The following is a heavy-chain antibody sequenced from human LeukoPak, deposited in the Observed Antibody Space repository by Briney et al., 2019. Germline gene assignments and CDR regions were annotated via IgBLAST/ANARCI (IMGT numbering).Heavy chain of an antibody. CDR1: GFTFSSYA. J-gene: IGHJ6*02. Sequence: PGGSLRLSCAASGFTFSSYAMSWVRQAPGKGLERVSAISGSGGSTYYADSVKGRFTISRDNSKNTLYLQMNSLRAEDTAVYYCAKEEWIQLWPHYYYYGMDVWGQGTTVTVSS. CDR2: ISGSGGST. CDR3: AKEEWIQLWPHYYYYGMDV. D-gene: IGHD5-18*01. V-gene: IGHV3-23*01.